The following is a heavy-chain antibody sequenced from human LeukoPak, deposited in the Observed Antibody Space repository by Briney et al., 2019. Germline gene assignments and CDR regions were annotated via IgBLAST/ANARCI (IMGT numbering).Heavy chain of an antibody. V-gene: IGHV3-21*01. CDR3: ARDYYGDYYFDY. CDR2: ISGSGSYM. CDR1: GFTFSTYS. J-gene: IGHJ4*02. D-gene: IGHD4-17*01. Sequence: PGGSLRLSCAASGFTFSTYSMNWVRQAPGKGLEWVASISGSGSYMYYADSFKGRFTISRDNAKNSLFLQMNSLRAEDTAVYYCARDYYGDYYFDYWGQGALVTVSS.